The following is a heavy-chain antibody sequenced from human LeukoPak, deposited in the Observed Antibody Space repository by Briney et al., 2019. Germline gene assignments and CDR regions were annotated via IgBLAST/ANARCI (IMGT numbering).Heavy chain of an antibody. CDR3: ARGVRLNRQQLGYYYYYYMDV. Sequence: SETLSLTCAVYGGSFSGYYWSWIRQPPGKGLEWIGEINHSGSTNYNPSLKSRVTISVDTSKNQFSLKLSSVTAADTAVYYCARGVRLNRQQLGYYYYYYMDVWGKGTTVTVSS. CDR1: GGSFSGYY. D-gene: IGHD6-13*01. CDR2: INHSGST. V-gene: IGHV4-34*01. J-gene: IGHJ6*03.